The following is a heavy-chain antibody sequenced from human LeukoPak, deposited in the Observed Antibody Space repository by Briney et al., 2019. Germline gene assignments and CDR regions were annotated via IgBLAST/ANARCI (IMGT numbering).Heavy chain of an antibody. V-gene: IGHV4-61*02. CDR2: IYISGST. CDR1: GGSISSGIYS. D-gene: IGHD2-15*01. CDR3: AKDLGGTYYYYYMDV. J-gene: IGHJ6*03. Sequence: SETLSLTCTVSGGSISSGIYSWSWIRQPAGKGLEWIGRIYISGSTKYNPSLKSRVTISVDTSKNQFSLKLSSVTAADTAVYYCAKDLGGTYYYYYMDVWGKGTTVTISS.